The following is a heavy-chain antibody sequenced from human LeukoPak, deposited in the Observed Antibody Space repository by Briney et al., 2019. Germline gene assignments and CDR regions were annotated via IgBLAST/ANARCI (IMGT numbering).Heavy chain of an antibody. V-gene: IGHV1-18*01. D-gene: IGHD3-22*01. Sequence: ASVKVSCKASGYSFTSYGISWVRQAPGQGLEWMGWISAYNGNTNYAQKLQGRVTMTTGTSTSTAYMELRGLRSDDTAVYYCARGAHYDSSGYFGYWGQGTLVTVSS. CDR1: GYSFTSYG. CDR2: ISAYNGNT. CDR3: ARGAHYDSSGYFGY. J-gene: IGHJ4*02.